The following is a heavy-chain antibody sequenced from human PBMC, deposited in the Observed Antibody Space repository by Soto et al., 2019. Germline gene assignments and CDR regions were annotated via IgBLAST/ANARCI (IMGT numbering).Heavy chain of an antibody. CDR2: IYYSVST. J-gene: IGHJ4*02. Sequence: PAETLSLTCTVSGGSISSYYWSWIRQPPGKGLESIGYIYYSVSTNYNPSLKSRVTISVDTSKNQFSLKLSSVTAADTAVYYCARGGSGWRPYFDYWGQGTLV. CDR3: ARGGSGWRPYFDY. V-gene: IGHV4-59*01. D-gene: IGHD6-19*01. CDR1: GGSISSYY.